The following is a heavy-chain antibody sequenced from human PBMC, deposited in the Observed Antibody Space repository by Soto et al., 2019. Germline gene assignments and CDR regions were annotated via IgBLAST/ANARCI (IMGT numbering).Heavy chain of an antibody. CDR3: ARRYGGAFDI. D-gene: IGHD4-17*01. J-gene: IGHJ3*02. CDR1: GGSISSYY. CDR2: IFYSGST. Sequence: SETLSLTCTVSGGSISSYYWSWIRQPPGKGLEWIGYIFYSGSTNYNPSLKSRVTISVDTSKNQFSLKLSSVTAADTAVYYCARRYGGAFDIWGKGIMVTVSS. V-gene: IGHV4-59*08.